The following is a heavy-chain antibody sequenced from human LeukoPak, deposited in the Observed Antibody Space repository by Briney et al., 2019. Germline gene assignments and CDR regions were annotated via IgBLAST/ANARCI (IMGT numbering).Heavy chain of an antibody. V-gene: IGHV1-8*03. J-gene: IGHJ4*02. D-gene: IGHD6-19*01. CDR2: TNPNSGYT. Sequence: ASVKVSCKASGYTFTSLDINWVRQAPGQGLEWMGWTNPNSGYTGYAQKFQGRVTITRNTSISTAYMELSSLRSEDTAVYYCARVAGSIDYWGQGTLVTVSS. CDR3: ARVAGSIDY. CDR1: GYTFTSLD.